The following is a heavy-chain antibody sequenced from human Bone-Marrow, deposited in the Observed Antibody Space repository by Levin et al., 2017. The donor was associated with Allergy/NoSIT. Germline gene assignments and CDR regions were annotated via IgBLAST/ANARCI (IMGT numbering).Heavy chain of an antibody. Sequence: LSLTCAASGFTFSSYWMHWVRQAPGKGLVWVSRIKSDGSYTSYADSVKGRFTISRDNAKNTLYLQMNSLRAEDTAVYYCATEGLYCSSPSCSNHWGQGTLVTVSS. CDR1: GFTFSSYW. D-gene: IGHD2-2*01. J-gene: IGHJ4*02. CDR2: IKSDGSYT. CDR3: ATEGLYCSSPSCSNH. V-gene: IGHV3-74*01.